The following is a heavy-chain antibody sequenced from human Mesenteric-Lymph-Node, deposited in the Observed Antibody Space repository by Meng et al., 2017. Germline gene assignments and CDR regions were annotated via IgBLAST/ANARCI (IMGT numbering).Heavy chain of an antibody. CDR1: GFTFSSHS. CDR2: ISGNAVNT. CDR3: ARRELWRTIHEDAFDI. D-gene: IGHD2-2*02. V-gene: IGHV3-64*02. Sequence: GGSLRLSCVGSGFTFSSHSMHWVRQAPGKGLEYVSAISGNAVNTYYADSVKGRFTISRDNAKNSLYLQMNSLRAEDTAVYYCARRELWRTIHEDAFDIWGQGTMVTVSS. J-gene: IGHJ3*02.